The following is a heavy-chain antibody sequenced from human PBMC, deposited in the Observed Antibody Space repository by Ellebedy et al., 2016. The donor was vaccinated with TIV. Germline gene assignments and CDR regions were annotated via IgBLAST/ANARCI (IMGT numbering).Heavy chain of an antibody. CDR3: ARSAELDS. CDR1: GFTFSDYY. J-gene: IGHJ4*02. D-gene: IGHD1-26*01. Sequence: PGGSLRLSCAGSGFTFSDYYMSWVRQAPGKGLEWVSSISSTGYYIYYADSVKGRFTISRDDARNSLFLQMDSLRAEDTAVYYCARSAELDSWGQGALVTVSS. CDR2: ISSTGYYI. V-gene: IGHV3-21*01.